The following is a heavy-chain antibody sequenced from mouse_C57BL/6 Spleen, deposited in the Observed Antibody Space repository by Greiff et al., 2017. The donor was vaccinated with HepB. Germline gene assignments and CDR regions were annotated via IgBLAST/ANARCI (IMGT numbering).Heavy chain of an antibody. CDR2: INPYNGGT. D-gene: IGHD1-1*01. CDR1: GYTFTDYY. CDR3: ARDGMTTVVAQKNYFDY. Sequence: EVQLQQSGPVLVKPGASVKMSCKASGYTFTDYYMNWVKQSHGKSLEWIGVINPYNGGTSYNQKFKGKATLTVDKSSSTAYMELNSLTSEDSAVYYCARDGMTTVVAQKNYFDYWGQGTTLTVSS. J-gene: IGHJ2*01. V-gene: IGHV1-19*01.